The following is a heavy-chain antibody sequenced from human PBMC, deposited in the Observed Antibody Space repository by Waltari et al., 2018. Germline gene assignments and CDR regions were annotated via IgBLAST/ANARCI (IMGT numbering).Heavy chain of an antibody. D-gene: IGHD2-8*01. V-gene: IGHV3-7*01. Sequence: EVHLVESGGGLVQPGGSLRLSCSASGLAFSPYWLLWVRQAPGRGLEWVANIKQDGSDKYYLDSVKGRFTISRDNAKNSLYLQMNSLRAEDTAVYFCARAGFPVSTLYYCDYWGQGTLVTVSP. CDR2: IKQDGSDK. J-gene: IGHJ4*02. CDR1: GLAFSPYW. CDR3: ARAGFPVSTLYYCDY.